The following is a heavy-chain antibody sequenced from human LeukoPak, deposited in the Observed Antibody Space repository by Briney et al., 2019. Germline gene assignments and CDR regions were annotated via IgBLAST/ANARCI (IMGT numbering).Heavy chain of an antibody. CDR2: IIPILGIA. CDR3: AISVAYYYYYGMDV. J-gene: IGHJ6*02. V-gene: IGHV1-69*04. D-gene: IGHD6-19*01. CDR1: GGTFSSYA. Sequence: ASVKVSCKASGGTFSSYAISWVRQAPGQGLEWMGRIIPILGIANYAQKFQGRVTITADKSTSTAYMELSSLRSEDTAVYYCAISVAYYYYYGMDVWGQGTTVTVSS.